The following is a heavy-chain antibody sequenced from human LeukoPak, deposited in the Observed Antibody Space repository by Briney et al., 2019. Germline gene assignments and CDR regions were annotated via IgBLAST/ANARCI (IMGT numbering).Heavy chain of an antibody. Sequence: GGSLRLSCAASGFTFSNAWMTWVRQAPGKGLEWVGRIKSKADGGTTDYAAPVKGRFTISRDDSKNTLYLQMDSLKTEDTAVYYCTTDSFTEIMPAAKGPWGQGTLVTVSS. CDR1: GFTFSNAW. V-gene: IGHV3-15*01. J-gene: IGHJ5*02. D-gene: IGHD2-2*01. CDR3: TTDSFTEIMPAAKGP. CDR2: IKSKADGGTT.